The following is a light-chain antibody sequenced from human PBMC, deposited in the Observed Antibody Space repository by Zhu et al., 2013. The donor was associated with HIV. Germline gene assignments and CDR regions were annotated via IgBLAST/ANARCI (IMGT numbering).Light chain of an antibody. CDR2: GAS. V-gene: IGKV3-15*01. Sequence: EIVMTQSPATLSVSPGERATLSCRASQSVSSNLAWYQQKPGQPPRLLIYGASTRATGIPARFSGSGSGTDFTLTISRLEPEDFAVYYCQQYGSSPLTFGGGTKVEIK. CDR3: QQYGSSPLT. CDR1: QSVSSN. J-gene: IGKJ4*01.